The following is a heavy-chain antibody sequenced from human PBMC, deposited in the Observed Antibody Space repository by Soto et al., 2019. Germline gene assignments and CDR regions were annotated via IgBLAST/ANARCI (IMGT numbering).Heavy chain of an antibody. CDR1: GFTFSSYA. CDR3: AKGNFPGIAVAGFDY. D-gene: IGHD6-19*01. Sequence: GGSLRLSCAASGFTFSSYAMSWVRQAPGKGLEWGSAISGSGGSTYYADSVKGRFTISRDNSKNTLYLQMNSLRAEDTAVYYCAKGNFPGIAVAGFDYWGQGTLVTVSS. J-gene: IGHJ4*02. V-gene: IGHV3-23*01. CDR2: ISGSGGST.